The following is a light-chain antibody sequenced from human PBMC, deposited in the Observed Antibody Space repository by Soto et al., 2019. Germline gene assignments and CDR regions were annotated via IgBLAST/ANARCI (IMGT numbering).Light chain of an antibody. J-gene: IGLJ3*02. V-gene: IGLV2-11*01. CDR1: SSDVGGYNY. Sequence: QSALTQPRSVSGSPGQSVTISCTGTSSDVGGYNYVSWYQQHPGKAPKLMIYDVSKRPSGVPDRFFGSKSGNTASLTISGLQAEDEADYYCCSDAGSYTWVFGGGTKVTVL. CDR2: DVS. CDR3: CSDAGSYTWV.